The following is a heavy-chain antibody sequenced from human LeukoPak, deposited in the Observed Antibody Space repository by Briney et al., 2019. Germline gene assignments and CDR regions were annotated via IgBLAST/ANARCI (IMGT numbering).Heavy chain of an antibody. V-gene: IGHV1-2*02. Sequence: ASVKVSFKASGYTFTGYYMHWVRQAPGQGLEWMRWINPNSGGTNYAQKFQGRVTMTRDTSISTAYMELSRLRSDDTAVYYCARSESSGYYYGLDYWGQGTLVTVSS. CDR2: INPNSGGT. CDR1: GYTFTGYY. J-gene: IGHJ4*02. CDR3: ARSESSGYYYGLDY. D-gene: IGHD3-22*01.